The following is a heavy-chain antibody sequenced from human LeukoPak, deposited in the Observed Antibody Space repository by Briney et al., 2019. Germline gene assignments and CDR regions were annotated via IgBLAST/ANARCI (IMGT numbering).Heavy chain of an antibody. D-gene: IGHD2-15*01. CDR2: ISDSGSP. CDR3: ARSTQRYCSGGTCFPYRFDP. CDR1: GGSINTYY. V-gene: IGHV4-59*01. Sequence: SETLSLTCTVSGGSINTYYWSWLRQPPGKGLEWIGYISDSGSPSYNSSLKSRVTISIDTSKKQFSLMLSSVTAADTAIYYCARSTQRYCSGGTCFPYRFDPWGRGALVTVSS. J-gene: IGHJ5*02.